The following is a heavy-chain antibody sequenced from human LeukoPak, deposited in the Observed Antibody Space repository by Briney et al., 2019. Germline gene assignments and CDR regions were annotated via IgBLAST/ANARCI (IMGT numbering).Heavy chain of an antibody. V-gene: IGHV4-59*01. Sequence: SETLSLTCTVSGDSITSYYWTWIRQPPGKGLEWIAYIYNTGGATYNASLKSRVTTSVDTSKNQVSLQLTSVIAADTGVYYCARASQDEKVTPKSFFGYYYMDVWGKGTTVTVSS. CDR2: IYNTGGA. J-gene: IGHJ6*03. CDR3: ARASQDEKVTPKSFFGYYYMDV. D-gene: IGHD3-10*01. CDR1: GDSITSYY.